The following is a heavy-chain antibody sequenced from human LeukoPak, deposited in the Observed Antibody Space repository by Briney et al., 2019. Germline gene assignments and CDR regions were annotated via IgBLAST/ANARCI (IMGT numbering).Heavy chain of an antibody. V-gene: IGHV1-46*01. CDR3: AREDADYTFSFDF. J-gene: IGHJ4*02. D-gene: IGHD4-17*01. CDR2: INPRGGST. Sequence: GASVKVSCKASGYTFTRNYMHWVRQAPGQGLERMGIINPRGGSTTYAQKFQGRLTMTRDTSTSTVYMELSSLRSEDTAVYYCAREDADYTFSFDFWGQGTQVTVSS. CDR1: GYTFTRNY.